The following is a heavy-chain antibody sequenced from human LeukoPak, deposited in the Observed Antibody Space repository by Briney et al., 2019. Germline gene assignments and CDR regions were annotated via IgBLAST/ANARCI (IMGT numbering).Heavy chain of an antibody. CDR3: ARDPGRSGGSCYSDY. CDR1: GFTVSSNY. J-gene: IGHJ4*02. Sequence: GGSLRLSCAASGFTVSSNYMNWVRQAPGKGLEWVSSISSSGTYIYYADSVKGRFTISRDNAKNSLYLQMNSLRAEDTAVYYCARDPGRSGGSCYSDYWGQGTLVTVSS. D-gene: IGHD2-15*01. V-gene: IGHV3-21*01. CDR2: ISSSGTYI.